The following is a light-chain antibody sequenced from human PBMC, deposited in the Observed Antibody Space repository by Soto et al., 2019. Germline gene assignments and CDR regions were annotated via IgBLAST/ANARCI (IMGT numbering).Light chain of an antibody. V-gene: IGKV1-5*03. CDR3: QKYNSAPLT. J-gene: IGKJ4*01. Sequence: DIQMTQSPSTLSGSVGDRVTITCRASQTISSWLAWYQQKPGKAPKLLIYKASTLKSGIPSRFSGSGSGTEFTLTIRSLQPDDFAAYYCQKYNSAPLTFGGGTKVDIK. CDR2: KAS. CDR1: QTISSW.